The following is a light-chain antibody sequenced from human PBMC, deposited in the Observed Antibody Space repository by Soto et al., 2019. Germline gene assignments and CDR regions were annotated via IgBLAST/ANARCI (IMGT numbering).Light chain of an antibody. Sequence: DIQMTQSPSTLSASVGDRVTITCRASQSISSWLAWYQQKPGKAPKLLIYKASTLASGVPSRFSGSGSGTEFTPTISSLQPDDFETYYCQQSFNFGPGTKVDIK. CDR1: QSISSW. V-gene: IGKV1-5*03. CDR2: KAS. CDR3: QQSFN. J-gene: IGKJ3*01.